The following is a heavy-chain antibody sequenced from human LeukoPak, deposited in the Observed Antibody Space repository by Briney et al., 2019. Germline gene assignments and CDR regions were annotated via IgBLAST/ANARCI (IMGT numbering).Heavy chain of an antibody. J-gene: IGHJ4*02. Sequence: GGSLSLSCAASGFTFSTYSMNWVRQAPGKGLEWVSYISSSSTTIYYADSVKGRFTISRDNAKNSLYLQMNSLRDGGTAVYYCARVPYSTGTYDYWDQGTLVTVSS. CDR2: ISSSSTTI. V-gene: IGHV3-48*02. CDR1: GFTFSTYS. CDR3: ARVPYSTGTYDY. D-gene: IGHD2-8*02.